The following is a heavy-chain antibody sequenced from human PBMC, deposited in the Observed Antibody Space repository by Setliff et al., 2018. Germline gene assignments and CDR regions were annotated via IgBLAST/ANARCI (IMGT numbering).Heavy chain of an antibody. CDR2: IYYSGST. Sequence: LSLTCTVSGDSISSYYWSWIRQPPGKGLEWIGYIYYSGSTNYNPSLKSRVTMSVATFENHFSLKLNSLTAAGTAVYYCARVTNWGLDLRFDPWGQGILVTVSS. J-gene: IGHJ5*02. V-gene: IGHV4-59*01. D-gene: IGHD7-27*01. CDR1: GDSISSYY. CDR3: ARVTNWGLDLRFDP.